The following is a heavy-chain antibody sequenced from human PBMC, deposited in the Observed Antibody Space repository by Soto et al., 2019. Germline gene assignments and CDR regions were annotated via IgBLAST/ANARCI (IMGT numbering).Heavy chain of an antibody. D-gene: IGHD4-17*01. CDR3: ARGNYGDYAHYYYYMDV. CDR1: SGSISSSNW. CDR2: IYRSGST. J-gene: IGHJ6*03. Sequence: QVQLQESGPGLVKPSGTLSLTCAVSSGSISSSNWWSWVRQPPGKGLEWIGEIYRSGSTNYNPSLKSRVTISVDKSKNQFSLKLSSVTAADTAVYYCARGNYGDYAHYYYYMDVWGKGTTVTVSS. V-gene: IGHV4-4*02.